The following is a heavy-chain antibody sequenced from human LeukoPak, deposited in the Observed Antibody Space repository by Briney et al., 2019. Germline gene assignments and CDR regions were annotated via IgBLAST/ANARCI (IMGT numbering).Heavy chain of an antibody. V-gene: IGHV4-39*01. CDR2: IYYSGTT. D-gene: IGHD2-15*01. Sequence: SETLSLTCTVSGGSISSSSYYWGWIRQPPGKGLEWIGTIYYSGTTYYNPSLKSRVTISVDTSMNQFSLKLSFVTTADTAVYYCARALGYCSGGSCTRGYNWFDPWGQGTLVTVPS. J-gene: IGHJ5*02. CDR1: GGSISSSSYY. CDR3: ARALGYCSGGSCTRGYNWFDP.